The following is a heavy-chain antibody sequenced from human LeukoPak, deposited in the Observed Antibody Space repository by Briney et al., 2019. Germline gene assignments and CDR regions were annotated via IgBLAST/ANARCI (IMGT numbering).Heavy chain of an antibody. Sequence: GASVKVSCKASGYTFTSYDINWVRQATGQGLEWMGWMNPNSGNTGNAQQFQGRVTMTRNTSISTAYMELSSLRSEDTAVYYCAREWGSSWYYYYGMDVWGQGTTVTVSS. J-gene: IGHJ6*02. D-gene: IGHD6-13*01. CDR3: AREWGSSWYYYYGMDV. CDR2: MNPNSGNT. V-gene: IGHV1-8*01. CDR1: GYTFTSYD.